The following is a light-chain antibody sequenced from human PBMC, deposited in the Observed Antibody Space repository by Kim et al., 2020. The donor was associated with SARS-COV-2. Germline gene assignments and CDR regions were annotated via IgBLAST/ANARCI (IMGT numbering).Light chain of an antibody. CDR2: QDS. CDR3: QAWDSSAVV. J-gene: IGLJ2*01. Sequence: SYELTQPPSVSVSPGQTASITCSGDKLGEKYACWYQQKPGQSPLLVIYQDSKRPSGIPERFSGSNSGNTATLTISGTQTLDDADYYCQAWDSSAVVFGGGTKLTVL. V-gene: IGLV3-1*01. CDR1: KLGEKY.